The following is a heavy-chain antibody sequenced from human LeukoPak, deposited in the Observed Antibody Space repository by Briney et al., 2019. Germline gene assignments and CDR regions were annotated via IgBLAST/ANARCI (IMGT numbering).Heavy chain of an antibody. CDR2: ISGSGGST. Sequence: GSLRLSSAASGFTFSTYAMSAVRQAPGEGLEWVSDISGSGGSTYYADSVKGRFTISRDNSKNTLYLQMISPRAEDTAVYCCAGSRLVYYGMDVWGQGTTVTVSS. D-gene: IGHD6-19*01. V-gene: IGHV3-23*01. J-gene: IGHJ6*02. CDR1: GFTFSTYA. CDR3: AGSRLVYYGMDV.